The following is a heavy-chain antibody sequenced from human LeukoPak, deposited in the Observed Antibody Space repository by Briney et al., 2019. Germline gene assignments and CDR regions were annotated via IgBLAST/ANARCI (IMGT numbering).Heavy chain of an antibody. D-gene: IGHD5-12*01. V-gene: IGHV3-11*01. CDR1: GFTFSDFY. CDR3: ARDPLGYSGYNYDDY. J-gene: IGHJ4*02. Sequence: GSLRLSFAASGFTFSDFYMSWIRQAPGKGLEWGSYISSSGTTIYYAGSVRGRFTISRDNAKNSLYLQMNSLRAEDTAVYYCARDPLGYSGYNYDDYWGQGTLVTVSS. CDR2: ISSSGTTI.